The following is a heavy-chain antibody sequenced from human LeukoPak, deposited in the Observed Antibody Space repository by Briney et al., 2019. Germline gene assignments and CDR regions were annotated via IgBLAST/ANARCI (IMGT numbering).Heavy chain of an antibody. J-gene: IGHJ6*02. V-gene: IGHV3-11*01. Sequence: PGGSQRLSCAASGFTFSDYYMSWIRQAPGKGLEWVSYISSSGSTIYYADSVKGRFTISRDNAKNSLYLQMNSLRAEDTAVYYCARDKLRYYYYYGMDVWGQGTTVTVSS. CDR2: ISSSGSTI. CDR3: ARDKLRYYYYYGMDV. D-gene: IGHD4-23*01. CDR1: GFTFSDYY.